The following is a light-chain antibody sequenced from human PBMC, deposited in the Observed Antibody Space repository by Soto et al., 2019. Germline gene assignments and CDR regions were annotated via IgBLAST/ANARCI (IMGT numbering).Light chain of an antibody. CDR2: WAS. J-gene: IGKJ1*01. V-gene: IGKV4-1*01. CDR3: QQYYGIPRT. CDR1: QSVLYSSNNKNY. Sequence: DIVMTQSPDSLAVSLGERATINCKSSQSVLYSSNNKNYLAWYQQKPGQPPKLLIYWASTRESGVPDRFSGSGSGTDLTLTISSLQAEDVAVYYCQQYYGIPRTFGQGTKVEIK.